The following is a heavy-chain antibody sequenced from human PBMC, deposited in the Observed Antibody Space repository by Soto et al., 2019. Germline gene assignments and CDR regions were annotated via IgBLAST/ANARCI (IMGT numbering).Heavy chain of an antibody. D-gene: IGHD3-16*01. V-gene: IGHV4-4*02. CDR1: GGSVSSNW. CDR3: ARERTGCFSLGY. J-gene: IGHJ4*02. Sequence: QVQLQESGPGLVKPSETLSLTCTVSGGSVSSNWWSWVRQPPGKGLEWIGEIHHDGGTNYNTSLKRRDRISLDNSTNQVSLEVTSVTAANTALYYCARERTGCFSLGYWGQGPLVTVSS. CDR2: IHHDGGT.